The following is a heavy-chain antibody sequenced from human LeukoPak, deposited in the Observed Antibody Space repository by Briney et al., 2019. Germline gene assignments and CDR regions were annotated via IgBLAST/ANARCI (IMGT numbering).Heavy chain of an antibody. CDR3: ATTSEFDHGAIRRFDY. CDR1: GGSISSSSYY. J-gene: IGHJ4*02. D-gene: IGHD4-17*01. V-gene: IGHV4-39*07. Sequence: PSETLSLTCTVSGGSISSSSYYWGWIRQPPGKGLEWIGSISHSGSTYYNPSLKSRVTISVDTSKNQFSLKLSSVTAADTAVYYCATTSEFDHGAIRRFDYWGQGTLVTVSS. CDR2: ISHSGST.